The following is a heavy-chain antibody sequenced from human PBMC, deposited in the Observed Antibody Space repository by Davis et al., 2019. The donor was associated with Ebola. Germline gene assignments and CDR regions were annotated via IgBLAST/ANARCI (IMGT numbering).Heavy chain of an antibody. Sequence: KVSCKTSRYTFTAHYLHWVRQAPGKRLEWVGWINPNSGDTNLAQNFQGTVTLTRDTSTKTAYLELTRPTSDDTAIYFCARGSFFWSGSFLAYFDYWGQGILITVSS. CDR1: RYTFTAHY. V-gene: IGHV1-2*02. CDR2: INPNSGDT. CDR3: ARGSFFWSGSFLAYFDY. D-gene: IGHD3-3*01. J-gene: IGHJ4*02.